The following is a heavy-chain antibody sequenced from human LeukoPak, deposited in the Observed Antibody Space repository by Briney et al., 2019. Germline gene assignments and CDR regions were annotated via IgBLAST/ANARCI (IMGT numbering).Heavy chain of an antibody. CDR3: ARDLTPYGSGSYYDYYCYYMDV. V-gene: IGHV1-69*05. J-gene: IGHJ6*03. D-gene: IGHD3-10*01. CDR1: GGTFSSYA. Sequence: ASVKVSCKASGGTFSSYAISWVRQAPGQGLEWMGGIIPIFGTANYAQKFQGRVTITTDESTSTAYMELSSLRSEDTAVYYCARDLTPYGSGSYYDYYCYYMDVWGKGTTVTVSS. CDR2: IIPIFGTA.